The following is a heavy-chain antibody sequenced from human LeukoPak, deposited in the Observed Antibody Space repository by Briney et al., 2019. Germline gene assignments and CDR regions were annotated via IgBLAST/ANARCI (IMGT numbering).Heavy chain of an antibody. V-gene: IGHV3-7*01. J-gene: IGHJ4*02. CDR2: KNQDGSEK. D-gene: IGHD2-2*01. CDR3: ATRRRMGTSTSCFDF. Sequence: GGSLGPSXEASDLTFNGYWLSWVGQVQGKGLRGVPKKNQDGSEKYYVDSVKGRFTISRDNAKNSLYLQMNSLRADDTAVYYCATRRRMGTSTSCFDFWGQGTLVTVSS. CDR1: DLTFNGYW.